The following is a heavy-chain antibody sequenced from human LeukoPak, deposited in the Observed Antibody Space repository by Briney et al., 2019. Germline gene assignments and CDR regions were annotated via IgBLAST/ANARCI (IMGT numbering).Heavy chain of an antibody. CDR1: GGSFSGYY. D-gene: IGHD1-26*01. CDR2: INHSGST. Sequence: KPSETLSLTCAVYGGSFSGYYWSWIRQPPGKGLEWIGEINHSGSTNYNPSLKSRVTISVDTSKNQFSLKLSSVTAADTAVYYCARAFSGSYRGYFDYWGQGTLVTVSS. V-gene: IGHV4-34*01. J-gene: IGHJ4*02. CDR3: ARAFSGSYRGYFDY.